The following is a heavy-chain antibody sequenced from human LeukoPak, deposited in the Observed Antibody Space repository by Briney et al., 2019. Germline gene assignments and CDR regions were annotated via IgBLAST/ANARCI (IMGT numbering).Heavy chain of an antibody. CDR2: IGIRGDT. D-gene: IGHD6-19*01. CDR3: ARGGIQVSGIDEFDY. V-gene: IGHV3-13*01. J-gene: IGHJ4*02. CDR1: GFTFVDYD. Sequence: GGSLRLSCAASGFTFVDYDMHWVRQVIGKGLEWVSAIGIRGDTHYSGSVKGRFTIPRENAESSLYLQMNSLRAEDTAVYYCARGGIQVSGIDEFDYWGQGTLVTVSS.